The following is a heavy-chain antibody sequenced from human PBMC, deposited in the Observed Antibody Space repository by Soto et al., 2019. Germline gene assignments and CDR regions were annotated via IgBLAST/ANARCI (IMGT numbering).Heavy chain of an antibody. CDR3: ARHSPLTAMVGNHYFDY. V-gene: IGHV4-59*08. D-gene: IGHD5-18*01. CDR2: IYYSGST. Sequence: TLETLSLTCTVSGGSISSYYWSWIRQPPGKGLEWIGYIYYSGSTNYNPSLKSRVIISVDTSKNQFSLKLSSVTAADTAVYYCARHSPLTAMVGNHYFDYWGQGTLVTVSS. J-gene: IGHJ4*02. CDR1: GGSISSYY.